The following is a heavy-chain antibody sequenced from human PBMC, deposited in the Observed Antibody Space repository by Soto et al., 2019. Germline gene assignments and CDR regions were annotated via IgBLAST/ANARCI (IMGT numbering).Heavy chain of an antibody. V-gene: IGHV3-23*01. CDR2: ISGSGGST. CDR1: GFTFSSYA. J-gene: IGHJ4*02. CDR3: AKADIVLVFLDY. Sequence: GGSLRLSCAASGFTFSSYAMSWVRQAPGKGLEWVSAISGSGGSTYYADSVKGRFTISRDNSKNTLYLQMNSLRAEDTAVYYIAKADIVLVFLDYWGQGTLVPVSS. D-gene: IGHD2-8*02.